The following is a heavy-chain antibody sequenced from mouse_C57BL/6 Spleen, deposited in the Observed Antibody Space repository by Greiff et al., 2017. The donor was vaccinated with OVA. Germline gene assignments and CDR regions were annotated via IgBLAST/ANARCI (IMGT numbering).Heavy chain of an antibody. CDR2: ISSGGDYI. CDR1: GFTFSSYA. Sequence: DVMLVESGEGLVKPGGSLKLSCAASGFTFSSYAMSWVRQTPEKRLEWVAYISSGGDYIYYADTVKGRFTISRDNARNTLYLQMSSLKSEDTAMYYCTRGGDYFAWFAYWGQGTLVTVSA. D-gene: IGHD1-1*01. J-gene: IGHJ3*01. V-gene: IGHV5-9-1*02. CDR3: TRGGDYFAWFAY.